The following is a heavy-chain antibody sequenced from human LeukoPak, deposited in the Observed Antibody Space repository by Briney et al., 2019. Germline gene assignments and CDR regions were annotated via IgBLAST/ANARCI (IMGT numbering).Heavy chain of an antibody. Sequence: PSETLSLTCAVYGGSFSGYYWSWIRQPPGKGPEWIGYIYYSGSTNYNPSLKSRVTISVDTSKNQFSLKLSSVTAADTAVYYCASSAVGATSFDYWGQGTLVTVSS. V-gene: IGHV4-59*01. D-gene: IGHD1-26*01. J-gene: IGHJ4*02. CDR2: IYYSGST. CDR3: ASSAVGATSFDY. CDR1: GGSFSGYY.